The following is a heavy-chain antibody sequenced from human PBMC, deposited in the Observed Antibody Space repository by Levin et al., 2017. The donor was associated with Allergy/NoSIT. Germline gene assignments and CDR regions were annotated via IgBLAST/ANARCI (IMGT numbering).Heavy chain of an antibody. V-gene: IGHV1-24*01. J-gene: IGHJ4*01. CDR2: FDPEDGVP. CDR1: GDTLTELS. D-gene: IGHD1-1*01. CDR3: ARSRAGRLSGNFHGVVDH. Sequence: GESLKISCKVSGDTLTELSIMWVRQTSGKGLEWIGGFDPEDGVPVYAPRFRGRVTLTEDTSADTAYMEMSSLRYDDTAVYFCARSRAGRLSGNFHGVVDHWGQGSLVTVSS.